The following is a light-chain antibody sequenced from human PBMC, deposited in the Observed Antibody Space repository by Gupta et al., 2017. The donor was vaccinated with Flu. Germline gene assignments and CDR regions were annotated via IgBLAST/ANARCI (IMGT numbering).Light chain of an antibody. CDR1: QSLVYSDGNTY. CDR3: MQGTHWPYT. Sequence: DAVLTQSPLSLPVTLGQPVSISCRSSQSLVYSDGNTYLNWFHQRPGQSPRRLIYKVSDRDSGVPDRFSGSGSGTDFTLKISRVEAEDVRVYYCMQGTHWPYTFGQGTKLEIK. J-gene: IGKJ2*01. V-gene: IGKV2-30*01. CDR2: KVS.